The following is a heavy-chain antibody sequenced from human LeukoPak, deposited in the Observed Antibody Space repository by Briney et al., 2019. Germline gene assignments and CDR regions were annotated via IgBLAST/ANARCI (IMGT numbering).Heavy chain of an antibody. CDR3: ARVGYYDL. CDR2: INHSGST. J-gene: IGHJ4*02. Sequence: SETLSLTCAVYGGSFSGYYWSWIPQPPGKGLEWIGEINHSGSTNYNPSLKSRVTISVDTSKNQFSLKLSSVTAADTAVYYCARVGYYDLWGQGTLVTVSS. CDR1: GGSFSGYY. V-gene: IGHV4-34*01. D-gene: IGHD3-22*01.